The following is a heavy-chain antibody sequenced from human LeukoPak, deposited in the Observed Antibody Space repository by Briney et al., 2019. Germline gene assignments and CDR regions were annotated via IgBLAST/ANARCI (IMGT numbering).Heavy chain of an antibody. CDR2: ISGSGGST. CDR3: GKAVYGSGAYSLDY. Sequence: GGSLRLSCAASGFTFSTYAMTWVRQAPGKGLEWVSAISGSGGSTYYADSVKGRFTISRDNSKNTLYLQMNSLRAEDTAVYYCGKAVYGSGAYSLDYWGQGTLVTVSS. J-gene: IGHJ4*02. D-gene: IGHD3-10*01. CDR1: GFTFSTYA. V-gene: IGHV3-23*01.